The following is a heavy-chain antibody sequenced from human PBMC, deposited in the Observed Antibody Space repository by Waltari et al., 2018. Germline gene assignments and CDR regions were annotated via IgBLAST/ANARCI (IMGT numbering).Heavy chain of an antibody. CDR1: GFTFSRDA. CDR2: ISGSGGST. Sequence: EVQLLVSGGGLVQPGGSLRLPCAASGFTFSRDAMRWVRQAPGKGREWVSAISGSGGSTYYADSVKGRFTISRDKSKNTLYLQMNSLRAEDTAVYYCAKGSIAVAGTVDYWGQGTLVTVSS. V-gene: IGHV3-23*01. J-gene: IGHJ4*02. D-gene: IGHD6-19*01. CDR3: AKGSIAVAGTVDY.